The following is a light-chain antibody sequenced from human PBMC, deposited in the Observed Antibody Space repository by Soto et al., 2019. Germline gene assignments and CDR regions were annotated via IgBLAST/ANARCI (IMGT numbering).Light chain of an antibody. CDR2: AAS. CDR3: QQSYSTPYP. V-gene: IGKV1-39*01. Sequence: DIPMTQSPSSLSASVGDRVTITCRASQSISSYLNWYQQKPGKAPKLLIYAASSLQSGVPSRFSGSGSGTDFTLTISSPQPEDFATYYCQQSYSTPYPFGQGTKLEIK. J-gene: IGKJ2*01. CDR1: QSISSY.